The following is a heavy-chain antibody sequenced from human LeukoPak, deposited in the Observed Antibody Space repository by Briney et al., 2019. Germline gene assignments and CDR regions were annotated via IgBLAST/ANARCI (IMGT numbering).Heavy chain of an antibody. Sequence: SQTLSLTCAISGDSVSNNIAAWTWIRQSPSRGLEWLGRAYYTSKWITNYAVSVRSRITVNPNTSNNQFSLQLNSVTPEDTAVYYCARGYWAHGMNVWGPGTTVTVSS. D-gene: IGHD6-13*01. V-gene: IGHV6-1*01. CDR3: ARGYWAHGMNV. J-gene: IGHJ6*02. CDR2: AYYTSKWIT. CDR1: GDSVSNNIAA.